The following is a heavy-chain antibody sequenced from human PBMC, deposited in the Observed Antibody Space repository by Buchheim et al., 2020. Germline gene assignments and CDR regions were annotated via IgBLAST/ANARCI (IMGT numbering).Heavy chain of an antibody. J-gene: IGHJ5*02. Sequence: EVQLVESGGGLVQPGGSLRLSCAASGFTFSSYWMSWVRQAPGKGLEWVANIKQDGSEKYYVDSVKGRFTISSDNAKNSLYLQMNSLRAEDTAVYYCARVHYDFWSGAEGNWFDPWGQGTL. CDR2: IKQDGSEK. D-gene: IGHD3-3*01. CDR3: ARVHYDFWSGAEGNWFDP. V-gene: IGHV3-7*01. CDR1: GFTFSSYW.